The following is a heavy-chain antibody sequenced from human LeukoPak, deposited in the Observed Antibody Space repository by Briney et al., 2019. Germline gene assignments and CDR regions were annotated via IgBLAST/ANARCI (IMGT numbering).Heavy chain of an antibody. J-gene: IGHJ4*02. CDR2: IYYSGST. Sequence: SETLSLTCTVSGGSISSGGYYWSWIRQHPGKGLEWIGYIYYSGSTYYNPSLKSRVTISVDTSKNQFSLKLSSVTAADTAVYYCARSPLLDTAMVKGHFDYWGQGTLVTVSS. V-gene: IGHV4-31*03. D-gene: IGHD5-18*01. CDR3: ARSPLLDTAMVKGHFDY. CDR1: GGSISSGGYY.